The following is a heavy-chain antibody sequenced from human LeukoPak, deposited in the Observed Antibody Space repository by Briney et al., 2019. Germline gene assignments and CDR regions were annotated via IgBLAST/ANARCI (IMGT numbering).Heavy chain of an antibody. CDR3: ARAEYYYDSSGLKGLPCDY. V-gene: IGHV1-2*02. Sequence: ASVKVSFKASEYTFTGYYMNWVRQAPGQGLEWMGWINPNSGGTNYAQKFQGRVTMTRDTSISTAYMELSGLRSDDTAVYYCARAEYYYDSSGLKGLPCDYWGQGTQVTVSS. J-gene: IGHJ4*02. CDR1: EYTFTGYY. D-gene: IGHD3-22*01. CDR2: INPNSGGT.